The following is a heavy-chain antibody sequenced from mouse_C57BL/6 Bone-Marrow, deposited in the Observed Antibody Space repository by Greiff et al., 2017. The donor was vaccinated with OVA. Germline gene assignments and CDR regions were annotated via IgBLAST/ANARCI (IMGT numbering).Heavy chain of an antibody. J-gene: IGHJ2*01. Sequence: QVQLQQPGAELVRPGTSVKLSCKASGYTFTSYWMHWVKQRPGQGLEWIGVIDPSDSYTNYNQKFKGKATLTVDTSSSTAYMQLSSLTSEDSAVDYFAISGYDPFGYWGQGTTLTVSS. CDR3: AISGYDPFGY. V-gene: IGHV1-59*01. CDR2: IDPSDSYT. CDR1: GYTFTSYW. D-gene: IGHD2-2*01.